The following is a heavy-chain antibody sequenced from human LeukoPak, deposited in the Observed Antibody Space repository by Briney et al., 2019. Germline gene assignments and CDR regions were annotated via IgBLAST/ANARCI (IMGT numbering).Heavy chain of an antibody. Sequence: SETLSLTCTVSGYSLSSVYYWGWIRQPPGKGLEWIGSIYHSGSTYYNPSLKSRVPISVDTSKNQFSLKLSSVTAADTAVYYCARDSYYYDSGTYPPDYWGQGTLVTVSS. CDR1: GYSLSSVYY. CDR3: ARDSYYYDSGTYPPDY. D-gene: IGHD3-10*01. V-gene: IGHV4-38-2*02. J-gene: IGHJ4*02. CDR2: IYHSGST.